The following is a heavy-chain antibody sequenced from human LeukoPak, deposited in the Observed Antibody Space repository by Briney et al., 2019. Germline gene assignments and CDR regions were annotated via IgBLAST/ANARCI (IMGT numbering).Heavy chain of an antibody. D-gene: IGHD2-15*01. Sequence: PGGSLRLSCVASGFTFSNAWMSWVRQAPGKGLEWVGRIKSETEGGTTAYAAPVKGRFTISRDDSENTLYLQMNSLKTEDTALYYCTTNRPHCSGGSCSDYWGQGTLVTVSS. CDR3: TTNRPHCSGGSCSDY. CDR2: IKSETEGGTT. V-gene: IGHV3-15*05. CDR1: GFTFSNAW. J-gene: IGHJ4*02.